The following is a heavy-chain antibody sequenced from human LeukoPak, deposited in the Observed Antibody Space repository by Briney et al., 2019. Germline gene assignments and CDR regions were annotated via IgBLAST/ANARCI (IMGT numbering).Heavy chain of an antibody. J-gene: IGHJ5*02. V-gene: IGHV3-21*01. D-gene: IGHD3-22*01. CDR2: ISSSSSYI. CDR3: ARNYDSSGYYYLNWFDP. CDR1: GFTFSSYS. Sequence: GGSLRLSCAASGFTFSSYSMNWVRQAPGKGLEWVSSISSSSSYIYYADSVKGRFTIFRDNAKNSLYLQMNSLRAEDTAVYYCARNYDSSGYYYLNWFDPWGQGTLVTVSS.